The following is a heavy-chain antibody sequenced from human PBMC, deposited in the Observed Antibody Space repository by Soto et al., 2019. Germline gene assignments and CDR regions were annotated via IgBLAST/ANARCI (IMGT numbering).Heavy chain of an antibody. J-gene: IGHJ6*01. V-gene: IGHV1-69*13. D-gene: IGHD6-13*01. Sequence: SVKVCCKACGGTFSSYAISLVRQAPGQGLEWMGGIIPIFGTANYAQKFQGRVTITADESTSTAYMELSSLRSEDTAVYYCARDRIAAAGTSYYYYYGMDVWGQGTTVTVSS. CDR1: GGTFSSYA. CDR2: IIPIFGTA. CDR3: ARDRIAAAGTSYYYYYGMDV.